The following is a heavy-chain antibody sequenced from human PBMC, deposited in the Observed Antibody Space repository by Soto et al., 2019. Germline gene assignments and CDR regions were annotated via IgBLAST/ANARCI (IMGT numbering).Heavy chain of an antibody. CDR3: AREGGIVAKIPFDY. CDR2: IYSSGST. CDR1: GGSVTDYY. V-gene: IGHV4-4*07. J-gene: IGHJ4*02. Sequence: QVQLQESGPGLVKPSETLSLTCTVSGGSVTDYYWSWIRQPAGKGLEWIGRIYSSGSTNYNPSLKSRVSMSVDTSKNQFPLIVTSVTAADSAVYYCAREGGIVAKIPFDYWGQGTLVTVSS. D-gene: IGHD5-12*01.